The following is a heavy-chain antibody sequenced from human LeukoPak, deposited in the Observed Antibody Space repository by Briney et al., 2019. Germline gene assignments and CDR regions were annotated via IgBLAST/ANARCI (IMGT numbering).Heavy chain of an antibody. CDR2: FDPEDGET. V-gene: IGHV1-24*01. CDR1: GYTLTELS. CDR3: ATDRSSGWNKEFDY. J-gene: IGHJ4*02. D-gene: IGHD6-19*01. Sequence: ASVKVSCKVSGYTLTELSMHWVRQAPGKGLEWMGGFDPEDGETIYAQKFQGRVTMTEDTSTDTAYMEVSSLRSEDTAVYYCATDRSSGWNKEFDYWGQGTLVTVSS.